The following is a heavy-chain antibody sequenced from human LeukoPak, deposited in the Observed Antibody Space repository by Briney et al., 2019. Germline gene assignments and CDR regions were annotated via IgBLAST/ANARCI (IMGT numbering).Heavy chain of an antibody. CDR2: IYYSGIT. CDR1: GGSVSSGSYY. CDR3: ARSSLEWLTYEY. Sequence: SETLSLTCTVSGGSVSSGSYYWSWIRQPPGKGLEWIGYIYYSGITNYDPSLKSRVTISVDTFKNKLQLKLSSVTAADTAVYYCARSSLEWLTYEYWGQGTLVNVSS. V-gene: IGHV4-61*01. J-gene: IGHJ4*02. D-gene: IGHD1-1*01.